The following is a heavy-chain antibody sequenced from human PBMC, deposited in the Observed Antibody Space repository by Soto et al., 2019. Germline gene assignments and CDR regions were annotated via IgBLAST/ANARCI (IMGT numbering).Heavy chain of an antibody. D-gene: IGHD6-19*01. J-gene: IGHJ4*02. CDR3: ARDQEVDSSGWYGNPFDY. CDR2: INPSGGST. V-gene: IGHV1-46*03. CDR1: GYTFTSYY. Sequence: GASVKVSCKASGYTFTSYYMHWVRQAPGQGLEWMGIINPSGGSTSYAQKFQGRVTMTRDTSTSTVYMELSSLRSEDTAVYYCARDQEVDSSGWYGNPFDYWGQGTLVTVSS.